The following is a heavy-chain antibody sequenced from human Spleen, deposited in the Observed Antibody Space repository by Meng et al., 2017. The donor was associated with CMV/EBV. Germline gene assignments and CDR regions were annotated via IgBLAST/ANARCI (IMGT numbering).Heavy chain of an antibody. CDR3: ARDFLPLGPDTASSYGMDV. Sequence: GESLKISCVASGFTVSGNYMNWVRQAPGKGLEWVSSLYSGGSTYYADSVKGRFTISRDNSKNTLYLQMNSVRGDDTAVYYCARDFLPLGPDTASSYGMDVRGQGTTVTVSS. D-gene: IGHD5-18*01. V-gene: IGHV3-66*02. CDR1: GFTVSGNY. J-gene: IGHJ6*02. CDR2: LYSGGST.